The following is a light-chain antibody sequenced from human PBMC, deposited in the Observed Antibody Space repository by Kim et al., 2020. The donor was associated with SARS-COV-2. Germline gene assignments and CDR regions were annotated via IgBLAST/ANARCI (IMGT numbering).Light chain of an antibody. CDR1: SLRSYY. J-gene: IGLJ2*01. V-gene: IGLV3-19*01. CDR3: NSRDSNDNVV. CDR2: GKN. Sequence: VALRQTFRITCQGDSLRSYYATWYQQKPGQAPILVIYGKNNRPSGIPDRFSGSSSGNTASLTITGTQAGDEADYYCNSRDSNDNVVFGGGTQLTVL.